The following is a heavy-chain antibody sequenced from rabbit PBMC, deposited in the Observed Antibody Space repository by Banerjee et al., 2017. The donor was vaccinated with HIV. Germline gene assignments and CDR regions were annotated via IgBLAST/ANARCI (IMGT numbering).Heavy chain of an antibody. V-gene: IGHV1S40*01. CDR1: GFSFSYSYY. Sequence: QSLEESGGDLVQPEGSLTLTCTASGFSFSYSYYMCWVRQAPGKGLEWIGCIYTGSGSTYYASWAKGRFTISKTSSTTVTLQLTSLTAADSATYFCARDGANYGGGDVAFNLWGPGTLVTVS. D-gene: IGHD4-2*01. CDR2: IYTGSGST. CDR3: ARDGANYGGGDVAFNL. J-gene: IGHJ4*01.